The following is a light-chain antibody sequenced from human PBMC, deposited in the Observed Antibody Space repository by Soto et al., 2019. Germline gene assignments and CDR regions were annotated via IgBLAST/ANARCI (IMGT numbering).Light chain of an antibody. CDR3: KQYYSRPLT. J-gene: IGKJ3*01. CDR2: WAS. CDR1: QIILNNSKNKNS. Sequence: DIVLTQSPDSLALSMGERDTINCKSSQIILNNSKNKNSLAWYQQKPGQPPKLLIYWASTLESGVPDRFSGSGSGADFKPTITTLQAEDVEVYFCKQYYSRPLTVGPGTKVGIK. V-gene: IGKV4-1*01.